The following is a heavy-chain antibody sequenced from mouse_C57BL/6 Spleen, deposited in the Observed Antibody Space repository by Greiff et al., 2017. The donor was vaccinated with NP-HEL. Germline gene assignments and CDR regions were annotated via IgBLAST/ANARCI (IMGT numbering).Heavy chain of an antibody. CDR3: TREVRPYYAMDY. J-gene: IGHJ4*01. D-gene: IGHD2-14*01. CDR2: ISSGGDYI. V-gene: IGHV5-9-1*02. Sequence: EVKLVESGEGLVKPGGSLKLSCAASGFTFSSYAMSWVRQTPEKRLEWVAYISSGGDYIYYADTVKGRFTISRDNARNTLYLQMSSLKSEDTAMYYCTREVRPYYAMDYWGQGTSVTVAS. CDR1: GFTFSSYA.